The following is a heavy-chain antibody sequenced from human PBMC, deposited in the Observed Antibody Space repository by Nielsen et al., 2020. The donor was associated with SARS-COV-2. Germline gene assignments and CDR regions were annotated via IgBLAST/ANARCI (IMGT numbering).Heavy chain of an antibody. D-gene: IGHD3-10*01. J-gene: IGHJ4*02. V-gene: IGHV7-4-1*02. CDR3: ARDLYGYYGSGSPGY. CDR1: GYTFTSYA. Sequence: ASVKVSCKASGYTFTSYAMNWVRQAPGQGLEWMGWINTNTGNPTYAQGFTGRFVFSLDTSVSTAYLQISSLQAEDTAVYYCARDLYGYYGSGSPGYWGQGTLVTVSS. CDR2: INTNTGNP.